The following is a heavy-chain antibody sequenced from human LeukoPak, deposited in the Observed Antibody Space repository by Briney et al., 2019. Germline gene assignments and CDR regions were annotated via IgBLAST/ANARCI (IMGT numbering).Heavy chain of an antibody. CDR2: IYHSGSN. CDR1: GGSISSGGYS. D-gene: IGHD2-21*02. CDR3: AREGDSCCFSFRFQH. Sequence: SETLSLTCAVSGGSISSGGYSWSWIRQPPGKCMEWLGYIYHSGSNYYNPYLKSRVPISAGTSKNQFSLKLRSVTPADTAVYFSAREGDSCCFSFRFQHWCQGPLVTVSS. V-gene: IGHV4-30-2*01. J-gene: IGHJ1*01.